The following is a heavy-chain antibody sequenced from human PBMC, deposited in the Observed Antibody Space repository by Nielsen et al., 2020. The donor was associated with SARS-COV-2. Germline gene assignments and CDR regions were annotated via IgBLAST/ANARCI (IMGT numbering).Heavy chain of an antibody. Sequence: GGSLRLSCSASGFDFSAYAMHWVRQAPGKGLEWVALTPYDGFHKYYADSVKGRFTISRDNSKNTLYLQMHSLKPDDTAVYYCAKDRLNTSTNNYFYYSGLDVWGQGTTVTVSS. CDR2: TPYDGFHK. D-gene: IGHD3-16*01. CDR3: AKDRLNTSTNNYFYYSGLDV. J-gene: IGHJ6*02. CDR1: GFDFSAYA. V-gene: IGHV3-30*18.